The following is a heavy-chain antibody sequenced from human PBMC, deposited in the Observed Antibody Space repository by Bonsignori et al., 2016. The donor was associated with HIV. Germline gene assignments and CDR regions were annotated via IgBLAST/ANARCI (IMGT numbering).Heavy chain of an antibody. D-gene: IGHD3-3*01. CDR2: LYSGGNT. J-gene: IGHJ4*02. V-gene: IGHV3-66*01. CDR3: VRESWSGYYFDY. Sequence: WIRQPPGKGLEWVSVLYSGGNTFYADSVNGRFTISRDNSKNTVFLHINSLSPGDTAVYYCVRESWSGYYFDYWGQGTLVTVSS.